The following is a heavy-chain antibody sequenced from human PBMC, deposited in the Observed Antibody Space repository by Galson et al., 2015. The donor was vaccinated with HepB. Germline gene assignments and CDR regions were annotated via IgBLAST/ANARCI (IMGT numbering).Heavy chain of an antibody. J-gene: IGHJ6*02. Sequence: SLRLPCAASGFTFSNAWMSWVRQAPGKGLEWVGRIKSKTDGGTTDYAAPVKGRFTISRDDSKNTLYLQMNSLKTEDTAVYYCTTSTGYSSGWYNYYYYYGMDVGGQGTTVTVSS. CDR1: GFTFSNAW. D-gene: IGHD6-19*01. CDR2: IKSKTDGGTT. V-gene: IGHV3-15*01. CDR3: TTSTGYSSGWYNYYYYYGMDV.